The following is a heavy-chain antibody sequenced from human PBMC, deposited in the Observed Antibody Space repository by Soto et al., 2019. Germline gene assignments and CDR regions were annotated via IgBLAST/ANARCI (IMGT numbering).Heavy chain of an antibody. CDR1: GYTLTELS. V-gene: IGHV1-24*01. Sequence: ASVKVSCKVSGYTLTELSMHWVRQAPGKGLEWMGGFDPEDGETIYAQKFQGRVTMTEDTSTDTAYMELSSLRSEDTAVYYCATALSLIWFGESYYFDYWGQGTLVTVSS. J-gene: IGHJ4*02. CDR3: ATALSLIWFGESYYFDY. CDR2: FDPEDGET. D-gene: IGHD3-10*01.